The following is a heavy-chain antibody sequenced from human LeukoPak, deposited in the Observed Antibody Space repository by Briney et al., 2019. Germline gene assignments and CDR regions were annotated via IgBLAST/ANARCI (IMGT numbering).Heavy chain of an antibody. J-gene: IGHJ6*02. V-gene: IGHV4-4*02. CDR3: ARVGGTNYYYYGMDV. D-gene: IGHD2-2*01. Sequence: SGTLSLTCAVSGGSISSSNWWSWVRQPPGKGLEWIGEIYHSGSTNYNPSLNSRVTISVDKSKNQFSLRLSSVTAADTAVYYCARVGGTNYYYYGMDVWGQGTTVTVSS. CDR2: IYHSGST. CDR1: GGSISSSNW.